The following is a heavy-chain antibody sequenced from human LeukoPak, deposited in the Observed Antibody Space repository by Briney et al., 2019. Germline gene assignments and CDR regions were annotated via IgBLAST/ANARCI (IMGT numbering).Heavy chain of an antibody. CDR2: IYFSGST. V-gene: IGHV4-59*08. CDR3: AMGGGLGIVDY. D-gene: IGHD7-27*01. J-gene: IGHJ4*02. Sequence: PSETLSLTCTVSGGSISSFYWSWFYWSWIRQPPGKGLEWIGYIYFSGSTDYNPSLKSRVTISVDMSKNQFSLKLSSVTAADTAVYYCAMGGGLGIVDYWGQGTLVTVSS. CDR1: GGSISSFY.